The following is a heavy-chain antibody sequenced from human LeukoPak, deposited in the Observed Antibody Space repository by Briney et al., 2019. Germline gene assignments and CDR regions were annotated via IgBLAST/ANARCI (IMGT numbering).Heavy chain of an antibody. CDR3: ARDPYTSSWYWAFDI. Sequence: GGSLRLSCAASGLTFSGNYMTWVRQAPGKGLEWVSVIYSGGSTYYPDSVKGRFTISGDSSKNTLYLQMNSLRPEDTAVYYCARDPYTSSWYWAFDIWGQGTMVTVSS. J-gene: IGHJ3*02. D-gene: IGHD6-13*01. CDR1: GLTFSGNY. CDR2: IYSGGST. V-gene: IGHV3-66*02.